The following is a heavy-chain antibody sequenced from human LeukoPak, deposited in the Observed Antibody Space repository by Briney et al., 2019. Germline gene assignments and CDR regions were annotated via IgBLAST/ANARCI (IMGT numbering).Heavy chain of an antibody. CDR2: IYSGGNT. J-gene: IGHJ4*02. CDR3: ARDAGFRGTPDY. CDR1: GFTFSSYA. D-gene: IGHD2-15*01. Sequence: GGSLRLSCAASGFTFSSYAMSWVRQAPGKGLEWVSVIYSGGNTYYADSVKGRFTISRDSSKNALYLQMNSLRAEDTAVYYCARDAGFRGTPDYWGQGTLVTVSS. V-gene: IGHV3-66*01.